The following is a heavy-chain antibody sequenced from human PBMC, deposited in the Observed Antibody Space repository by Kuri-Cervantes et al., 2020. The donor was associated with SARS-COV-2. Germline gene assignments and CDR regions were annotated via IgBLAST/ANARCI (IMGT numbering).Heavy chain of an antibody. CDR3: TKDRMVQGGIRWTAFDP. Sequence: LSLTCAASGFTFDDYAMHWVRQAPGKGLEWVSGISRNSGSIGYADSVKGRFTISRDNAKNSLYLQMSSLRAEDTALYYCTKDRMVQGGIRWTAFDPWGQGTLVTVSS. V-gene: IGHV3-9*01. D-gene: IGHD3-10*01. CDR1: GFTFDDYA. J-gene: IGHJ5*02. CDR2: ISRNSGSI.